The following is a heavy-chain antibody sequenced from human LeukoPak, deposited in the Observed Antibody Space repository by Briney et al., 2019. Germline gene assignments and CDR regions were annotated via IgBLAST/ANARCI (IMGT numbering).Heavy chain of an antibody. CDR1: GFTVSSNY. CDR3: ARFNIAAEYFQH. D-gene: IGHD2-15*01. Sequence: GGSLRLSCAASGFTVSSNYMSWARQAPGKGLEWVSVIYGGGSTYYADSVKGRFTISRDNSKNTLYLQMNSLRAEDTAVYYCARFNIAAEYFQHWGQGTLVTVSS. J-gene: IGHJ1*01. V-gene: IGHV3-66*01. CDR2: IYGGGST.